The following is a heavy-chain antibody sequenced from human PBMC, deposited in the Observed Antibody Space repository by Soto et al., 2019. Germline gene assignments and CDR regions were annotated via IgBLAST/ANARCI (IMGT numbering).Heavy chain of an antibody. CDR3: ARDRTSSSAGTEYYFDY. Sequence: EVQLLESGGGLVQPGGSLRLSCAASGFTFSSYAMSWVRQAPGKGLEWVSAISGSGGSTYYADSVKGRFTISRDNSKNTLYLQMNSLRAEDTAVYYCARDRTSSSAGTEYYFDYWGQGTLVTVSS. D-gene: IGHD6-13*01. CDR1: GFTFSSYA. J-gene: IGHJ4*02. CDR2: ISGSGGST. V-gene: IGHV3-23*01.